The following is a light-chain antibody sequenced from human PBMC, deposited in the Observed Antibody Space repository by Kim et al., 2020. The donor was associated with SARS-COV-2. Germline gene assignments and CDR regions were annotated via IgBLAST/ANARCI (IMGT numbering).Light chain of an antibody. CDR1: SLRTYY. V-gene: IGLV3-19*01. CDR2: GKN. J-gene: IGLJ3*02. Sequence: SSELTQDPAVSVALGQTVRITCQGDSLRTYYATWYQQKPGQAPIFVIFGKNSRPSGIPDRFSGSSSGNTASLTITGTQAGDEADYYCNSRDSSDNVVFGGGTQLTVL. CDR3: NSRDSSDNVV.